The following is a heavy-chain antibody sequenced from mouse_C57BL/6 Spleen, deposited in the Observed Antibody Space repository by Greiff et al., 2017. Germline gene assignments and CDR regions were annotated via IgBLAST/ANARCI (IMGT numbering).Heavy chain of an antibody. V-gene: IGHV1-76*01. J-gene: IGHJ2*01. CDR1: GYTFTDYY. D-gene: IGHD2-4*01. CDR2: IYPGSGNT. Sequence: QVQLKESGAELVRPGASVKLSCKASGYTFTDYYINWVKQRPGQGLEWIARIYPGSGNTYYNEKFKGKATLTAEKSSSTAYMQLSSLTSEDSAVYFCAREEGIYYDYLDYWGQGTTLTVSS. CDR3: AREEGIYYDYLDY.